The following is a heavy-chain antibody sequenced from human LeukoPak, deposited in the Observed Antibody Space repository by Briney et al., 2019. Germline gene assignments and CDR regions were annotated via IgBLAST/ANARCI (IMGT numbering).Heavy chain of an antibody. CDR1: GGSISSYY. V-gene: IGHV4-4*07. Sequence: SETLSLTCTVSGGSISSYYWSWIRQPAGKGLEWIGRIYTSGSTNYNPSLKSRVTMSVDTSKNQFSLKLSSVTAADTAVYYCARGKKTKIAVAGRPYYYYMDAWGKGTTVTVSS. D-gene: IGHD6-19*01. CDR3: ARGKKTKIAVAGRPYYYYMDA. CDR2: IYTSGST. J-gene: IGHJ6*03.